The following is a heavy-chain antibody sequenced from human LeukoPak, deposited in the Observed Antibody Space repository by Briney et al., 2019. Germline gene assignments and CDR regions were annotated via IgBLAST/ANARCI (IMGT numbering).Heavy chain of an antibody. V-gene: IGHV4-34*01. CDR1: GGSFSGYY. CDR2: INHSGST. Sequence: SETLSLTCAVYGGSFSGYYWSWIRQPPGKGLEWIGEINHSGSTNYNPSLKSRVTISVDTSKNQFSLELSSVTAADTAVYYCARGRKYSSGWYLDYWGQGTLVTVSS. D-gene: IGHD6-19*01. J-gene: IGHJ4*02. CDR3: ARGRKYSSGWYLDY.